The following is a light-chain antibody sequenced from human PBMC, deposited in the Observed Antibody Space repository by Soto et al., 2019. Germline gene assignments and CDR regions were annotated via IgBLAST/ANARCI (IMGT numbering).Light chain of an antibody. CDR2: EAT. CDR1: STYVGGYNY. V-gene: IGLV2-8*01. CDR3: ISYKTDDTFV. J-gene: IGLJ1*01. Sequence: QAVRTQPPSASGAPGQAGTISCTGTSTYVGGYNYVSGYQQYPGKARNLMIYEATNRPSGVSERFSGSKAGDTASLTISGLQADDESEYFCISYKTDDTFVFGGGTKV.